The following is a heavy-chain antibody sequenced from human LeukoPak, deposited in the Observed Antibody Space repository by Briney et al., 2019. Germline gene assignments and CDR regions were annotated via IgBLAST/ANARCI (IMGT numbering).Heavy chain of an antibody. CDR3: AKFFWGGLYDLQPSGGLYYFDY. CDR1: GFTFSSYA. J-gene: IGHJ4*02. CDR2: ISGSGGST. Sequence: GGSLRLSCAASGFTFSSYAMSWVRQAPGKGLEWVSAISGSGGSTYYADSVKGRFTISRDNSKNTLYLQMNSLRAEDTAVYYCAKFFWGGLYDLQPSGGLYYFDYWGQGTLVTVSS. D-gene: IGHD3-16*02. V-gene: IGHV3-23*01.